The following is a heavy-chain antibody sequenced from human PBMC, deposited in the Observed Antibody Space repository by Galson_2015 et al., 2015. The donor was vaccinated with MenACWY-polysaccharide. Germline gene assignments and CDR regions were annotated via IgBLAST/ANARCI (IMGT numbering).Heavy chain of an antibody. V-gene: IGHV4-4*07. CDR2: IHAAGST. Sequence: ETLSLTCTVSHDSISSSYWSWIRQPADPGLAYIRRIHAAGSTAYNPSFRRRVAMSVDLPRNKCSLRLASVTASDTAIYYCARRSLANWYFDLWGRGTLVIVSS. CDR1: HDSISSSY. CDR3: ARRSLANWYFDL. J-gene: IGHJ2*01. D-gene: IGHD1-26*01.